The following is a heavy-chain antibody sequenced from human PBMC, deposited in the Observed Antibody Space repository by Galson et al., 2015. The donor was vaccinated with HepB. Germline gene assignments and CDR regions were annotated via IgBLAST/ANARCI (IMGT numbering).Heavy chain of an antibody. CDR3: AKDGIMVANNPYQLHF. J-gene: IGHJ4*02. CDR2: ITSSGGKT. V-gene: IGHV3-23*01. CDR1: GFTFSRYA. Sequence: SLRLSCAASGFTFSRYAMTWVRQAPGKGLEWVSSITSSGGKTYYTDSVKGRFTTSRDNSRNTVLLQLNSLRAEDTAVYYCAKDGIMVANNPYQLHFWGQGTLVSVSS. D-gene: IGHD2-15*01.